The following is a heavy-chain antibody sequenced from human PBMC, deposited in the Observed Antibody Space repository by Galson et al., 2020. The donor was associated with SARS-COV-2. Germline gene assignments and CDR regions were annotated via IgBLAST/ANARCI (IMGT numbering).Heavy chain of an antibody. CDR3: ARARFNWNDIRFDP. CDR1: GFTFDDYD. J-gene: IGHJ5*02. Sequence: GESLKISCTTSGFTFDDYDMTWVRQVPGKGLEWVSGINWNGDSTGYADSVKGRFTISRDNAKNSLYLEMSSLRADDSALYHCARARFNWNDIRFDPWGQGTLVTVSS. V-gene: IGHV3-20*01. D-gene: IGHD1-20*01. CDR2: INWNGDST.